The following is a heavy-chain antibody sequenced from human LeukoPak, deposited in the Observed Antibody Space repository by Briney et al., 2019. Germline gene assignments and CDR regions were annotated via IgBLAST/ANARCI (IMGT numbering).Heavy chain of an antibody. Sequence: GRSLRLSCAASGFTFDDYAMHWVRQAPGKGLEWVSGISWNSGSIGYADSVKGRFTISRDNAKNSLYLQMNSLRAEDTALYYCAKDSSSWFRGFDYWGQGTLVTVSS. J-gene: IGHJ4*02. CDR1: GFTFDDYA. CDR2: ISWNSGSI. D-gene: IGHD6-13*01. V-gene: IGHV3-9*01. CDR3: AKDSSSWFRGFDY.